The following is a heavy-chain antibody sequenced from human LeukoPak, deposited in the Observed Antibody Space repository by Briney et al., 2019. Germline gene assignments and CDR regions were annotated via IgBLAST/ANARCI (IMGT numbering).Heavy chain of an antibody. CDR3: ARGATISETGYFDF. D-gene: IGHD5-24*01. CDR2: IDHRGDT. Sequence: SETLSLTCAVYGGSFSRYYWSWIRQSPGKGLEWIAEIDHRGDTNYNPSVKSRVTISVDMSKNQFSLKVRSVSAADTAVYYCARGATISETGYFDFWGQGTPVTVSS. V-gene: IGHV4-34*01. J-gene: IGHJ4*03. CDR1: GGSFSRYY.